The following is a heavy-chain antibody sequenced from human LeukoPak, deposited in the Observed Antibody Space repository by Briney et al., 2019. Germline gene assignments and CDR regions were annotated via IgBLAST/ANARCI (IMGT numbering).Heavy chain of an antibody. V-gene: IGHV2-5*02. D-gene: IGHD2-8*01. J-gene: IGHJ4*02. Sequence: SGPTLVKPTQTLTLTCTFSGFSLSTSGVGVGWIRQPPGKALEWLALIYWDDDKRYSPSLKSRLTITKDTSKNQVVLTMTNMDPVDTATYHCAHLSKYCTKGVCYYFDYWGQGTLVTVSS. CDR3: AHLSKYCTKGVCYYFDY. CDR1: GFSLSTSGVG. CDR2: IYWDDDK.